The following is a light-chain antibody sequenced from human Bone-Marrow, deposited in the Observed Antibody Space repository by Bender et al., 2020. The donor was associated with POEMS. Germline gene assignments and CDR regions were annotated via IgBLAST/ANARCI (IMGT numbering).Light chain of an antibody. CDR2: AVT. J-gene: IGLJ1*01. Sequence: QSGLTQPASVSGSPGQAVTISCTGTSSDVGAYNLVSWYQQHPGKAPKLMIYAVTKRPSGISNRFSGSKSGNTASLTISGLQAEDEADYYCCSYADSSTLVLGTGTKVTVL. V-gene: IGLV2-23*02. CDR3: CSYADSSTLV. CDR1: SSDVGAYNL.